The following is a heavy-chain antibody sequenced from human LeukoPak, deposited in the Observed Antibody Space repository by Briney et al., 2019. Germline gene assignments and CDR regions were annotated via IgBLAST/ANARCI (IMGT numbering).Heavy chain of an antibody. J-gene: IGHJ4*02. V-gene: IGHV3-33*01. CDR2: LVYVARS. CDR3: ARDLSAAFDF. Sequence: EAGGSLRLSCAASGFPFSSYGMHWVRQAPGKGLEWVARLVYVARSDYANSVKGRFSISRDDSKNTLFLDMSNLRVEDTALYYCARDLSAAFDFWGQGVLVTVSS. CDR1: GFPFSSYG. D-gene: IGHD6-19*01.